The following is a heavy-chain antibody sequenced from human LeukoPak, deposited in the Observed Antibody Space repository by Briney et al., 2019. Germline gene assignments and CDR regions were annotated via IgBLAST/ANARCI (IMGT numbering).Heavy chain of an antibody. CDR2: ISGSDGST. D-gene: IGHD3-3*01. CDR3: AREITIFGVVITLDY. V-gene: IGHV3-23*01. CDR1: GFTFSTYS. Sequence: GGSLRLSCAASGFTFSTYSMSWVRQTPGQGLEWVSAISGSDGSTHYADSVKGRFTISRDNSKDTLYLQMNSLRAEDTAVYYCAREITIFGVVITLDYWGQGTLVTVSS. J-gene: IGHJ4*02.